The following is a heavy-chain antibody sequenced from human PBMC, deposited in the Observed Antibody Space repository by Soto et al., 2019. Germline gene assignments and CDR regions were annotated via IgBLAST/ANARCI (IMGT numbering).Heavy chain of an antibody. CDR1: GFTFSSYE. CDR3: ARDFHDYGSGSHGGV. V-gene: IGHV3-48*03. D-gene: IGHD3-10*01. CDR2: ISSSGSTI. Sequence: GGSLRLSCAASGFTFSSYEMNWVRQAPGKGLEWVSYISSSGSTIYYADSVKGRFTISRDNAKNSLYLQMNSLRAEDTAVYYCARDFHDYGSGSHGGVWGQGTTVTVSS. J-gene: IGHJ6*02.